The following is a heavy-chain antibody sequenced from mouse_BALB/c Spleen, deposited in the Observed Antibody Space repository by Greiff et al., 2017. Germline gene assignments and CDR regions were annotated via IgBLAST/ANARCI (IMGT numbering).Heavy chain of an antibody. D-gene: IGHD1-1*01. J-gene: IGHJ3*01. CDR2: ISSGSSTI. Sequence: EVKLQESGGGLVQPGGSRKLSCAASGFTFSSYGMHWVRQAPEKGLEWVAYISSGSSTIYYADTVKGRFTISRDNPKNTLFLQMTSLRSEDTAMYYCARESSTAWFAYWGQGSLVTVSA. CDR1: GFTFSSYG. V-gene: IGHV5-17*02. CDR3: ARESSTAWFAY.